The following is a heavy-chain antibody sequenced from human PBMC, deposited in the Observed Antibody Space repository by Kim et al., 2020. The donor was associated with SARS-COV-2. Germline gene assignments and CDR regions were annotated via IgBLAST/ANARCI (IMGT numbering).Heavy chain of an antibody. Sequence: SETLSLTCTVSGGSISSSSYYWGWIRQPPGKGLEWIGSIYYSGSTYYNPSLKSRVTISVDTSKNQFSLKLSSVTAADTAVYYCARPILGYCSSTSCYGTGDYYYYYMDVWGKGTTVTVSS. CDR2: IYYSGST. CDR1: GGSISSSSYY. J-gene: IGHJ6*03. CDR3: ARPILGYCSSTSCYGTGDYYYYYMDV. V-gene: IGHV4-39*01. D-gene: IGHD2-2*01.